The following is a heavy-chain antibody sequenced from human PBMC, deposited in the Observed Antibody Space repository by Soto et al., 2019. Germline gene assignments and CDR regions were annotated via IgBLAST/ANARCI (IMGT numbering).Heavy chain of an antibody. Sequence: SETLSLTCTVSGGSISSYYWSWIRQPAGKGLEWIGRIYTSGSTNYNPSLKSRVTMSVDTSKNRFSLKLSSVTAADTAVYYCARGVVVVVAATPNNWFDPWGQGTLVTVSS. V-gene: IGHV4-4*07. CDR3: ARGVVVVVAATPNNWFDP. CDR1: GGSISSYY. D-gene: IGHD2-15*01. J-gene: IGHJ5*02. CDR2: IYTSGST.